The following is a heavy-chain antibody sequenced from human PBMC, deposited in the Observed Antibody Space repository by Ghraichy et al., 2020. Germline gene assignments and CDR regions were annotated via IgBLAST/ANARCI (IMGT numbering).Heavy chain of an antibody. D-gene: IGHD3-10*01. CDR1: GFTFSSYA. Sequence: GGSLRLSCAASGFTFSSYAMHWVRQAPGKGLEWVALISYDATNKYYADSVKGRFTISRDNSKNTLYLQMNSLRADDTAVYYCAKDPRSHSDWGQGTLVTVSS. CDR3: AKDPRSHSD. V-gene: IGHV3-30*18. CDR2: ISYDATNK. J-gene: IGHJ4*02.